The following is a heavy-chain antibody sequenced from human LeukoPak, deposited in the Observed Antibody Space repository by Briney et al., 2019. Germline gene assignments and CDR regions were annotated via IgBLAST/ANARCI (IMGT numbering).Heavy chain of an antibody. CDR3: ARAILTGYPDY. D-gene: IGHD3-9*01. CDR1: GFTFGDYA. CDR2: IKQDGSEK. Sequence: GGSLRLSCTASGFTFGDYAMSWVRQAPGKGLEWVANIKQDGSEKYYVDSVKGRFTISRDNAKNSLYLQMNSLRAEDTAVYYCARAILTGYPDYWGQGTLVTVS. J-gene: IGHJ4*02. V-gene: IGHV3-7*01.